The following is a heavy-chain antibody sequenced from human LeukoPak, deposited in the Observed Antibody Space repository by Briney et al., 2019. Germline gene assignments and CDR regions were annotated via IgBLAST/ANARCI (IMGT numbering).Heavy chain of an antibody. Sequence: GRSLRLSCAASGFTFSSYSMNWVRQAPGKGLEWVSGISWNSGTVGYADSVKGRFTISRDNAKNSLYLQMNSLRAEDTALYYCVKDVGRNYYYGMDVWGQGTTVTVSS. CDR2: ISWNSGTV. CDR1: GFTFSSYS. CDR3: VKDVGRNYYYGMDV. J-gene: IGHJ6*02. V-gene: IGHV3-9*01.